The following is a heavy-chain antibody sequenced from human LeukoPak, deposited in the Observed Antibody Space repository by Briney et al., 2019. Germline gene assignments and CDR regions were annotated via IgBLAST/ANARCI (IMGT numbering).Heavy chain of an antibody. CDR1: GIIFSGYG. CDR3: ARASPEYYDFWSGYYANYYMDV. D-gene: IGHD3-3*01. V-gene: IGHV3-30*02. Sequence: GGSLRLSCAASGIIFSGYGMHWVRQAPGKGLEWVAFIRYDGSNKFYGDSVKGRYTISRDNAKNSLYLQMNSLRAEDTAVYYCARASPEYYDFWSGYYANYYMDVWGKGTTVTVSS. J-gene: IGHJ6*03. CDR2: IRYDGSNK.